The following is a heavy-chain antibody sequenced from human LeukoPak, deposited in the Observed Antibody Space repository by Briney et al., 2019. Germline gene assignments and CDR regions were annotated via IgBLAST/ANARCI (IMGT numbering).Heavy chain of an antibody. J-gene: IGHJ4*02. Sequence: GESLKISCKGSGYSFTSYYIAWVRQMPGKGLEWMGIIYPGESEHGDSDIRYSPSFQGQVAISADKSINTAYLQWNSVKASDTAMYYCARLGSRQLWFLDSWGQGTLVTVSS. CDR1: GYSFTSYY. V-gene: IGHV5-51*01. CDR2: IYPGESEHGDSDI. D-gene: IGHD5-18*01. CDR3: ARLGSRQLWFLDS.